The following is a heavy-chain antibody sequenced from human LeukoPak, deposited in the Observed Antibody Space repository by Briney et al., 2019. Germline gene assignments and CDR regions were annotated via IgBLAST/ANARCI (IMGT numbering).Heavy chain of an antibody. CDR3: ARDFEDSRAIDY. J-gene: IGHJ4*02. CDR1: GFTFSSYA. Sequence: GGSLRLSCAASGFTFSSYAMHWVRQAPGKGLEWVAVISYDGSNKYYADSVKGRFTISRDNSKNTLYLQMNSLRAEDTAVYYCARDFEDSRAIDYWGQGTLVTVSS. D-gene: IGHD3-22*01. V-gene: IGHV3-30-3*01. CDR2: ISYDGSNK.